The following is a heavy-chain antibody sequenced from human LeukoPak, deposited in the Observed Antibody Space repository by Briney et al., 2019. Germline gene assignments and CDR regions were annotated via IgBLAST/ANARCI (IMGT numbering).Heavy chain of an antibody. J-gene: IGHJ4*02. V-gene: IGHV4-38-2*02. CDR1: GYSISSGYY. Sequence: SETLSLTCTVSGYSISSGYYWGWIRQPPGKGLEWIGSIYHSGSTYYNPSLKSRVTISVDTSKNQFSLKLSSVTAADTAVYYCARDGSGSYYGFDYWGQGTLVTVSS. D-gene: IGHD1-26*01. CDR2: IYHSGST. CDR3: ARDGSGSYYGFDY.